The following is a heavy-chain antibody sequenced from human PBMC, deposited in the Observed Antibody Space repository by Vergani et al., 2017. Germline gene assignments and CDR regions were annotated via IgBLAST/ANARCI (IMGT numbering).Heavy chain of an antibody. CDR1: GFTFSSYS. Sequence: EVQLVESGGGLVKPGGSLRLSCAASGFTFSSYSMNWVRQAPGKGLEWVSSISSSSSYIYYADSVKGRFTISRDNAKNSLYLQMNSLRAEDTAVYYCARESSSSWYSGAFDIWGQGTMVTVSS. V-gene: IGHV3-21*01. CDR2: ISSSSSYI. D-gene: IGHD6-13*01. CDR3: ARESSSSWYSGAFDI. J-gene: IGHJ3*02.